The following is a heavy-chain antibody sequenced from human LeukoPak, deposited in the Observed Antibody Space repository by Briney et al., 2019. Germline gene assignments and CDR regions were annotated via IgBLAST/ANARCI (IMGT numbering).Heavy chain of an antibody. CDR2: IHKSDSA. V-gene: IGHV4-59*01. J-gene: IGHJ6*02. Sequence: PSETLSLTCTVSGGSTSTYYRSWIRQPPGKGLEWIGYIHKSDSARYNPSLENRVIISEDTSKNQFSLKLNSVTAADTAVYYCAREDYYYGLDVWGQGTTVTVSS. CDR3: AREDYYYGLDV. CDR1: GGSTSTYY.